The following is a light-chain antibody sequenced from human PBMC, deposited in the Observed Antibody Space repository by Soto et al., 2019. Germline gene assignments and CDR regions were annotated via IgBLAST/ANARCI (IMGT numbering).Light chain of an antibody. CDR2: GNT. V-gene: IGLV1-40*03. CDR3: QSFDSSLRGWV. J-gene: IGLJ3*02. CDR1: NSNIGAAYD. Sequence: QAVVTQPPSVSGAPGQRVTISCTGSNSNIGAAYDVHWYQRLPGTAPKLLIFGNTNRPSGVPDRFSGSKSGASASLAITGLQAEDEADYYCQSFDSSLRGWVFGGGTKLTVL.